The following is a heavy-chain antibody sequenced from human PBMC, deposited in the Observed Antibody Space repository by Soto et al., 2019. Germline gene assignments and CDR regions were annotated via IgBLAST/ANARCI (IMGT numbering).Heavy chain of an antibody. J-gene: IGHJ4*02. Sequence: PGGSLRLSCEVSGFSLSGYFMHWVRQAPGKGLEWVSVIRYHGVTKNYADSVKGRFTISRDNSKNTLYQQMNSLRAEDTAVYYCAREGGSGPDYWGQGTLVTVSS. D-gene: IGHD6-19*01. V-gene: IGHV3-33*08. CDR1: GFSLSGYF. CDR3: AREGGSGPDY. CDR2: IRYHGVTK.